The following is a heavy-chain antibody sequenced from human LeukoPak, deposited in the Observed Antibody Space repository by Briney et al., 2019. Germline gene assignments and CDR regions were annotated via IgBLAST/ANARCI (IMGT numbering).Heavy chain of an antibody. J-gene: IGHJ4*02. CDR2: ISNSGST. Sequence: PSETLSLTCTVSGGPISSGRYYWGWIRQPPGKGLEWIGSISNSGSTYYNPSLKSRVTISVDTSKNQFSLQLTSVTAADTAVYFCTRGGSNFDYWGQGTLVTVSS. V-gene: IGHV4-39*07. CDR3: TRGGSNFDY. D-gene: IGHD3-10*01. CDR1: GGPISSGRYY.